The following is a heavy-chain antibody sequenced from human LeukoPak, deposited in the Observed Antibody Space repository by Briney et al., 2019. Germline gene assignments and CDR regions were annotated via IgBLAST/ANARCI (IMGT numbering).Heavy chain of an antibody. D-gene: IGHD3-10*01. Sequence: GRSLRLSCAASGFTFSSYGMHWVRQAPGKGLEWVAVIWYDGSNKYYADSVKGRFTISRDNSKNTLYLQMNSLRAEDTAAYYCAKESRVLLWFGEFHFWGQGTLVTVSS. CDR1: GFTFSSYG. CDR3: AKESRVLLWFGEFHF. CDR2: IWYDGSNK. J-gene: IGHJ4*02. V-gene: IGHV3-33*06.